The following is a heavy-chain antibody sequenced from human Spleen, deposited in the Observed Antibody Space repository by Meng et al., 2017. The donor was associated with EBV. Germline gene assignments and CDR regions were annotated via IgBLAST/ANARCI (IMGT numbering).Heavy chain of an antibody. D-gene: IGHD3-22*01. CDR1: GSIFTAYY. Sequence: EHLLRSGHEGKQPGAKVKVSCKASGSIFTAYYIPWVRQAPGQGLEWMGRIKPNSGGTDYAQKFQGRVTMTRDMSIRTVYMELSRLSSDDTAVYYCARGNGYYDSSGYSAWFDPWGQGTLVTVSS. V-gene: IGHV1-2*06. CDR2: IKPNSGGT. CDR3: ARGNGYYDSSGYSAWFDP. J-gene: IGHJ5*02.